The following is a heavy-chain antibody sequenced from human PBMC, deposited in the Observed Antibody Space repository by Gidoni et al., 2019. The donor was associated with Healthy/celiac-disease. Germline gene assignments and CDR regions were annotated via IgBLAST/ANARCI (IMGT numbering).Heavy chain of an antibody. J-gene: IGHJ4*02. CDR3: AKAGDSSGFYYFDY. D-gene: IGHD3-22*01. V-gene: IGHV3-30*18. CDR1: GFTFRSYG. Sequence: QVQLVESGGGVVQPGRSLRLSCAASGFTFRSYGMHWVRQAPGKGLEWVAVISYDGSNKYYADSVKGRFTISRDNSKNTLYLQMNSLRAEDTAVYYCAKAGDSSGFYYFDYWGQGTLVTVSS. CDR2: ISYDGSNK.